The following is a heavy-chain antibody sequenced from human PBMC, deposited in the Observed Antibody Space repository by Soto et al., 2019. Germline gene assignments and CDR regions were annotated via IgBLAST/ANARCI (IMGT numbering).Heavy chain of an antibody. CDR1: GFTFSRYG. CDR2: ISGSGGST. Sequence: EVQLLESGGGLVQPGGSLRLSCAASGFTFSRYGMSWVRQAPGKGLEWVSAISGSGGSTYYADSVKGRFTISRDNSKNTLYLQMNSLRAEDTAVYYCAKAIGYSSGCLDYWGQGTLVTVSS. CDR3: AKAIGYSSGCLDY. D-gene: IGHD6-19*01. V-gene: IGHV3-23*01. J-gene: IGHJ4*02.